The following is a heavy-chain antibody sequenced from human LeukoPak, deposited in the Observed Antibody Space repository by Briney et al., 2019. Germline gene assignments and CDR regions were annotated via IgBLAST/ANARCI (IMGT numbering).Heavy chain of an antibody. Sequence: ASVNVSCKASGYAFTSFAISWVRQAPGQGLEWMGWISAYNGDTNYAQKLQGRVTMTTDTSTSTAYMDLRSLRSDDTAVYYCARHTTGSYYRYDSWGQGTLVTVSS. CDR3: ARHTTGSYYRYDS. V-gene: IGHV1-18*01. D-gene: IGHD3-22*01. CDR1: GYAFTSFA. CDR2: ISAYNGDT. J-gene: IGHJ4*02.